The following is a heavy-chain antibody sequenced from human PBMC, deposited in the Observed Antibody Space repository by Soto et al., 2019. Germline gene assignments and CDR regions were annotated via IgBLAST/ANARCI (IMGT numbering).Heavy chain of an antibody. D-gene: IGHD6-25*01. V-gene: IGHV3-53*01. CDR2: IYSGGYT. J-gene: IGHJ4*02. CDR3: ATQRGGGGY. CDR1: GFTVSNNY. Sequence: EVQLVESGGGLIQPGGSLRLSCAVSGFTVSNNYMSWVRQAPGKGLEGVSVIYSGGYTAYGDSVKGRFTISRDNSKNTLTFKRNTRRPADTAVYYCATQRGGGGYWGQGTLVTVSS.